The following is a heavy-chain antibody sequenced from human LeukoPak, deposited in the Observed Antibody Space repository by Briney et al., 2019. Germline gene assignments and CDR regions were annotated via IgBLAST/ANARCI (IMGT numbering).Heavy chain of an antibody. J-gene: IGHJ2*01. CDR1: GVSISYYY. Sequence: SETLSLTCTVSGVSISYYYWSWIRQPPGKGLEWIGHIYYSGSTNHNPSLKSRVTISLETSKNQFSLMLSSVTAADTAVYYCANRRGDWYFDLWGRGTLVTVSS. CDR3: ANRRGDWYFDL. D-gene: IGHD3-10*01. CDR2: IYYSGST. V-gene: IGHV4-59*01.